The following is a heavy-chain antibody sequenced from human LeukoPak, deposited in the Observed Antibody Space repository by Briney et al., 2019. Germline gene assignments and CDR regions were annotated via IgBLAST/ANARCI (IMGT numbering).Heavy chain of an antibody. D-gene: IGHD2-21*02. CDR2: INSKTDGGAT. CDR1: GFTFSNAW. V-gene: IGHV3-15*01. Sequence: KSGGSLRLSCAASGFTFSNAWMTWVRQAPGKGLEWVGRINSKTDGGATDYAAPVKGRFTISRDDSKNMLYLQMNSLKTEDTAVYYCTTDPLRHIVVVTVPYWGQGTLVIVSS. CDR3: TTDPLRHIVVVTVPY. J-gene: IGHJ4*02.